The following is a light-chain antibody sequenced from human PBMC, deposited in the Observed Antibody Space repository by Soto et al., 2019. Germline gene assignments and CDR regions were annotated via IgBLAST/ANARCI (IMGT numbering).Light chain of an antibody. V-gene: IGLV2-18*02. CDR1: SSDVGKYDR. CDR2: EVT. Sequence: QSVLTQPPSVSGSPGQSVTISCTGTSSDVGKYDRVSWYQQPPGTAPRLIMYEVTNRPSGVPARFSGSKSGNTASLTISGLQAEDEADYFCSSYTSASRYVFGAGT. CDR3: SSYTSASRYV. J-gene: IGLJ1*01.